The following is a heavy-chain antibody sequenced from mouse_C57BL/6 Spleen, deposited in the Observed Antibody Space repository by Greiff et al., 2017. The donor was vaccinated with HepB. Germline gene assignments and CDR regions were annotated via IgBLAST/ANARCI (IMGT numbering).Heavy chain of an antibody. Sequence: QVQLQQPGAELVKPGASVKLSCKASGYTFTSYWMHWVKQRPGQGLEWIGMIHPNSGSTNYNEKFKSKATLTVDKSSSTAYMELSSLTSEDSAVYYCARWYYYAMDYWGQGTSVTVSS. CDR1: GYTFTSYW. CDR3: ARWYYYAMDY. CDR2: IHPNSGST. J-gene: IGHJ4*01. V-gene: IGHV1-64*01.